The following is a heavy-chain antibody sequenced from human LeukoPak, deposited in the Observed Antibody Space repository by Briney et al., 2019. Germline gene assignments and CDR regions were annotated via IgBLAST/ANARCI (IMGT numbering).Heavy chain of an antibody. D-gene: IGHD2-2*01. CDR3: ARATQGGIVVVPAAMDP. V-gene: IGHV1-69*05. CDR1: GGTFSSYA. J-gene: IGHJ5*02. CDR2: IIPIFGIA. Sequence: GVSVTVSCKASGGTFSSYAISWVRQAPGQGLEWMGGIIPIFGIANYAQKFQGRVTITTDESTSTAYMELSSLRSEDTAVYYCARATQGGIVVVPAAMDPWGQGTLVTVSS.